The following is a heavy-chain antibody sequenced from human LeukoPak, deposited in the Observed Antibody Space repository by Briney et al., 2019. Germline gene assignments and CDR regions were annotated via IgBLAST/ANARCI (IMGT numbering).Heavy chain of an antibody. D-gene: IGHD4-11*01. Sequence: SKTLSLTCAVYGGSFSGYYWSWIRQPPGKGLEWIGEINHSGSTNYNPSLKSRVTISVDTSKNQFSLKLSSVTAADTAVYYCASAHYKKVDWGQGTLVTVSS. J-gene: IGHJ4*02. CDR2: INHSGST. CDR1: GGSFSGYY. CDR3: ASAHYKKVD. V-gene: IGHV4-34*01.